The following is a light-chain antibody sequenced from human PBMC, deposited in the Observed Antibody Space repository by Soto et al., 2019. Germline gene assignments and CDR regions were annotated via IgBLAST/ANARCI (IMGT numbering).Light chain of an antibody. J-gene: IGLJ2*01. V-gene: IGLV2-14*01. CDR1: SSDVGGYNY. CDR3: SSYTSSITVV. CDR2: EVS. Sequence: QSALTQPASVSGSPGQSITISCTGTSSDVGGYNYVSWYQQHPGKAPKLMIYEVSNRPSGVSNRFSGSKSGNTASLTISGLQAEDEGDYYCSSYTSSITVVFGGGTQLTVL.